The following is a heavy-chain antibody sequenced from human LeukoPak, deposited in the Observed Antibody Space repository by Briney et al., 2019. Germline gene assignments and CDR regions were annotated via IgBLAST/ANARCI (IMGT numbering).Heavy chain of an antibody. CDR1: GGSFSGYY. V-gene: IGHV4-34*01. Sequence: PSETLSLTCAVYGGSFSGYYWSWIRQPPGKGLEWIGEINHSGSTNYNPSLKSRVTISVDTSKNQFTLKLSSVTAADTAVYYCARVPLDAFDIWGQGTMVTVSS. CDR3: ARVPLDAFDI. J-gene: IGHJ3*02. CDR2: INHSGST.